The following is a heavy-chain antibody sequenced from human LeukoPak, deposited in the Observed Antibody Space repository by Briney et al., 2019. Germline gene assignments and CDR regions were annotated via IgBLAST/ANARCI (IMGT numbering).Heavy chain of an antibody. V-gene: IGHV4-59*01. CDR2: IYYSGST. CDR1: GGSISGYY. Sequence: PSETLSLTCTVSGGSISGYYWSWIRQPPGKGLEWIGYIYYSGSTNYNPSLKSRVTISVDTSKNQFSLKLSSVTAADTAVYYCARDSGSGTDYWGQGTLVTVSS. J-gene: IGHJ4*02. CDR3: ARDSGSGTDY. D-gene: IGHD3-10*01.